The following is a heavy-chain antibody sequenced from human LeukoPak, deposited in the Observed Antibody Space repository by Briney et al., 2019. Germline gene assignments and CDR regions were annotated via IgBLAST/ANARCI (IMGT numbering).Heavy chain of an antibody. Sequence: GGSLRLSCAASGFTFSSYAMSWVRQAPGKGLEWVSAISGSGGSTYYADSVKGRFTISRDNSKNTLYLQMNSLRAEDTAVYYCAKDSLIHLNYDFWSGYSRFDYWGQGTLVTVSS. CDR2: ISGSGGST. V-gene: IGHV3-23*01. CDR3: AKDSLIHLNYDFWSGYSRFDY. J-gene: IGHJ4*02. CDR1: GFTFSSYA. D-gene: IGHD3-3*01.